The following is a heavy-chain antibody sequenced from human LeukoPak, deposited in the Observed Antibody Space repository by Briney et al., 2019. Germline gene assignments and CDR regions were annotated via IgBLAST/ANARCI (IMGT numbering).Heavy chain of an antibody. CDR1: GFTFSSYW. Sequence: GGSLRLSCAASGFTFSSYWMHWVRQAPGKGLVWVSRINSDGSSTSYADSVKGRFTVSRDNAKNTLYLQMNSLRAEDTAVYYCARDRGYGAYFGYWGQGTLVTVSS. D-gene: IGHD4-17*01. CDR3: ARDRGYGAYFGY. CDR2: INSDGSST. V-gene: IGHV3-74*01. J-gene: IGHJ4*02.